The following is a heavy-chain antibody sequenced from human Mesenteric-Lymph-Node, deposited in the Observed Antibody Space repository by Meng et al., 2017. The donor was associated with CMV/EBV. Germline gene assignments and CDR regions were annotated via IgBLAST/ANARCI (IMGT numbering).Heavy chain of an antibody. CDR2: ISWNSRNI. J-gene: IGHJ4*02. V-gene: IGHV3-9*01. Sequence: GESLKISCTASGFIFDDYAMYWVRQLPGKGLEWVSSISWNSRNIAYADSLKGRITISRDNSRNSVDLQMNSLRPEDTAFYYCARDMHYDTSGRLDYWGLGTLVTVSS. D-gene: IGHD3-22*01. CDR3: ARDMHYDTSGRLDY. CDR1: GFIFDDYA.